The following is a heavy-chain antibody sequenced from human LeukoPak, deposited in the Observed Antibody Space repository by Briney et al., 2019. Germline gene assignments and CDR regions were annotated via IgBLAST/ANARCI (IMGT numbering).Heavy chain of an antibody. Sequence: ESLKIYCKGPGYSLNSYWIGWVRPMPGKGLEWMGRIYPGDSDTRYSPSFQGQVTISADKSISSAYLQWSSLKASDTAMYYCARQRAPYSSSDFDYWGQGTLVTVSS. D-gene: IGHD6-6*01. CDR3: ARQRAPYSSSDFDY. CDR2: IYPGDSDT. V-gene: IGHV5-51*01. J-gene: IGHJ4*02. CDR1: GYSLNSYW.